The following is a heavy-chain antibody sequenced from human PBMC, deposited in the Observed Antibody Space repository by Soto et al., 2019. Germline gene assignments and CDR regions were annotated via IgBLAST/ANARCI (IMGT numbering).Heavy chain of an antibody. CDR2: VFSSGTT. V-gene: IGHV4-30-4*01. J-gene: IGHJ6*02. CDR1: GDSISSGNKY. CDR3: ARVPSPFDYYYAMDV. D-gene: IGHD3-16*01. Sequence: VQLRESGPGLVKPSQTLSLTCTVSGDSISSGNKYWSWIRQPPGKGLEWIGYVFSSGTTYYNPSPKGRVSISLDASENQFSLKFASVTDADSAVYYCARVPSPFDYYYAMDVWGQGTTVTVSS.